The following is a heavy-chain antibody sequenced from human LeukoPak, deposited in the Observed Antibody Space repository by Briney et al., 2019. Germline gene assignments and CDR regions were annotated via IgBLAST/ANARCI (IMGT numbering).Heavy chain of an antibody. CDR1: GFTFSSYS. V-gene: IGHV3-48*04. J-gene: IGHJ4*02. CDR2: ISSSSSTI. Sequence: GGSLRLSCAASGFTFSSYSMNWVRQAPGKGLEWVSYISSSSSTIYYADSVKGRFTISRDNAKNSLYLQMNSLRAEDTAVYYCARGGRYYDSSGYSYYFDYWGQGTLVTVSS. D-gene: IGHD3-22*01. CDR3: ARGGRYYDSSGYSYYFDY.